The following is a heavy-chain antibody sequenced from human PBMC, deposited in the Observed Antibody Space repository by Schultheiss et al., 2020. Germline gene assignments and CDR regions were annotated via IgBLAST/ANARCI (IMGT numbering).Heavy chain of an antibody. Sequence: GSLRLSCTVSGHSISSYYWSWIRQPPGKGLEWIGYIYSSGSTNFNPSLRSRVTMSVDRSKNQFSLKLSSVTAADTAVYYCARAATVTTEFDYWGQGTLVTVSS. CDR2: IYSSGST. V-gene: IGHV4-59*12. CDR3: ARAATVTTEFDY. J-gene: IGHJ4*02. D-gene: IGHD4-17*01. CDR1: GHSISSYY.